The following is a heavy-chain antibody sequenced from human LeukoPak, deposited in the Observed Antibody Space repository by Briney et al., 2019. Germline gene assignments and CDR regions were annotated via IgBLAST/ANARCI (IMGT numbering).Heavy chain of an antibody. Sequence: SETLSLTXAVYGGSFSGYYWSWIRQPPGKGLEWIGEINHSGSTNYNPSLKSRVTISVDTSKNQFSLKLSSVTAADTAVYYCAIGRRGCNGVWGQGTLVTVSS. V-gene: IGHV4-34*01. CDR3: AIGRRGCNGV. D-gene: IGHD2-8*01. J-gene: IGHJ4*02. CDR1: GGSFSGYY. CDR2: INHSGST.